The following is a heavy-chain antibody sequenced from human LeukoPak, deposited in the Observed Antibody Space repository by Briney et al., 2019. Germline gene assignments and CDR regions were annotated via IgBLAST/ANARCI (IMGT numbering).Heavy chain of an antibody. CDR3: ARGEAVADIRTVFDP. D-gene: IGHD6-19*01. CDR2: IIPIFGTA. Sequence: GASVKVSCKASGGTFSSYAISWVRQAPGQGLEWMGEIIPIFGTANYAQKFQGRVTITTDESTSTAYMELSSLRSEDTAVYYCARGEAVADIRTVFDPWGQGTLVTVSS. V-gene: IGHV1-69*05. CDR1: GGTFSSYA. J-gene: IGHJ5*02.